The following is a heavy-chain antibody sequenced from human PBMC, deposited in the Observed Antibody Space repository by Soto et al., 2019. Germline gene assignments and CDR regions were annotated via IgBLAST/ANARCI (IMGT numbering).Heavy chain of an antibody. V-gene: IGHV1-46*01. CDR2: INPSGGST. D-gene: IGHD1-1*01. CDR1: GHTFTSYY. J-gene: IGHJ3*02. Sequence: ASVKVSCKASGHTFTSYYMHWVRQAPGQGLEWMGIINPSGGSTSYAQKFQGRVTMTRDTSTSTVYMELSSLRSEDTAVYYCARDSRDGYNRNGGAFDIWGQGTMVTVSS. CDR3: ARDSRDGYNRNGGAFDI.